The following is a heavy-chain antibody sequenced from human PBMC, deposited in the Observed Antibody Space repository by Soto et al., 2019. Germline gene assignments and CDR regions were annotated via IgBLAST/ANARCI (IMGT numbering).Heavy chain of an antibody. V-gene: IGHV4-34*01. CDR1: GGSFIGYY. CDR3: ARGSRHYYGSGSYNWFDP. Sequence: PSETLSLTCAVYGGSFIGYYWSWIRQPPGKGLEWIGEINHSGSTNYNPSLKSRVTISVDTSKNQFSLKLSSVTAADTAVYYCARGSRHYYGSGSYNWFDPWGQGTLVTVSS. J-gene: IGHJ5*02. CDR2: INHSGST. D-gene: IGHD3-10*01.